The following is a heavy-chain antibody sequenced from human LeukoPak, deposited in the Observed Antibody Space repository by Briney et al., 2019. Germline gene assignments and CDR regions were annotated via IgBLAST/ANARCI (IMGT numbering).Heavy chain of an antibody. CDR1: GFTFDSYA. Sequence: SGGSLRLSCTVSGFTFDSYAMIWVRQAPGKGLEWISSISRGSTYIYYADSVRGRFTISRDNARDSLFLQMNSLRAEDTAVYYCVSFWSHYYYMDVWGKGTTVLVSS. J-gene: IGHJ6*03. CDR2: ISRGSTYI. D-gene: IGHD3-3*01. V-gene: IGHV3-21*01. CDR3: VSFWSHYYYMDV.